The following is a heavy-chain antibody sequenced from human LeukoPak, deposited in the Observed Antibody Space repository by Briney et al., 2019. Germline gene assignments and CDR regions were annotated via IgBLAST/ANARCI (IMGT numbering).Heavy chain of an antibody. D-gene: IGHD3-22*01. V-gene: IGHV1-8*01. CDR1: GYTFTSGSTFTSYD. CDR2: MNPNSGNT. CDR3: ARQGYYYDSSGYRSDAFDI. J-gene: IGHJ3*02. Sequence: ASVKVSCKASGYTFTSGSTFTSYDINWVRQATGHGLEWMGWMNPNSGNTGYTQKFQGRVTMTRDTSISTAYMELSSLRFDDTAVYYCARQGYYYDSSGYRSDAFDIWGQGTMVTVSS.